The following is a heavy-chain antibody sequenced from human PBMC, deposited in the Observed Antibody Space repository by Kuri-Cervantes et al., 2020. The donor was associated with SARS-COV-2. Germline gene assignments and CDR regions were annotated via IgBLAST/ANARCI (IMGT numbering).Heavy chain of an antibody. Sequence: SETLSLTCTVSGGSISRGGYYWSWIRQHPEKGLEWIGNIYYTGTTYYNPSLKSRVTISVDTSKEQFSLKLSSVTAADTAIYYCATFTVTTKFDNWGQGTLVTVSS. CDR1: GGSISRGGYY. V-gene: IGHV4-39*01. J-gene: IGHJ4*02. D-gene: IGHD4-17*01. CDR2: IYYTGTT. CDR3: ATFTVTTKFDN.